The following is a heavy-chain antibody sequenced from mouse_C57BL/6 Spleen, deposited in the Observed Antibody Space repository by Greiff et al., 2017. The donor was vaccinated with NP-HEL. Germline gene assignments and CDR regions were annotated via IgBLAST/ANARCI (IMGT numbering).Heavy chain of an antibody. CDR1: GFTFSSYG. J-gene: IGHJ3*01. V-gene: IGHV5-6*01. D-gene: IGHD1-1*01. CDR3: ARLGYGSSPAWFAY. CDR2: ISSGGSYT. Sequence: EVQLVESGGDLVKPGGSLKLSCAASGFTFSSYGMSWVRQTPDKRLEWVATISSGGSYTYYPDSVKGRFTISRDNAKNTLYLQMSSLMSEDTAMYYCARLGYGSSPAWFAYWGQGTLVTVSA.